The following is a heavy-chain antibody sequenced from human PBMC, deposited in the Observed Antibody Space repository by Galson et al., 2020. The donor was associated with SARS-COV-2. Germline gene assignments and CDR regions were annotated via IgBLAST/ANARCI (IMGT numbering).Heavy chain of an antibody. J-gene: IGHJ6*02. CDR2: FDPEDGET. Sequence: ASVKVSCKVSGYTLTELSMHWVRQATGKGLEWMGGFDPEDGETTYAQKFQGRVTMTEDTSTDTAYMELSSLRSEDTAVYYCATAVAWFGEPTWGYYYYGMDVWGQGTTVTVSS. CDR3: ATAVAWFGEPTWGYYYYGMDV. CDR1: GYTLTELS. D-gene: IGHD3-10*01. V-gene: IGHV1-24*01.